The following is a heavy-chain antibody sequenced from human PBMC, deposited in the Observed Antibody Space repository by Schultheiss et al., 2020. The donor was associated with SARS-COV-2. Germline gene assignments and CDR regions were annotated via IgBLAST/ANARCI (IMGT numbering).Heavy chain of an antibody. CDR3: ARSVGSSWYDFDY. CDR1: GGSISSSSYY. D-gene: IGHD6-13*01. V-gene: IGHV4-39*07. Sequence: SETLSLTCTVSGGSISSSSYYWGWIRQPPGKGLEWIGSIYTSGSTNYNPSLKSRVTISVDTSKNQFSLKLSSVTAADTAVYYCARSVGSSWYDFDYWGQGTLVTVSS. J-gene: IGHJ4*02. CDR2: IYTSGST.